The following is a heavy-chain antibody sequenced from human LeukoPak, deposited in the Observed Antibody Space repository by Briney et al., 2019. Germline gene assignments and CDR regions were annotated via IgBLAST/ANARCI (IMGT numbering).Heavy chain of an antibody. Sequence: GGSLRLSCAPSGFTFGMFWMSWVRQAPGKGLEWVANIKQDGSEKYYVDSVRGRFTISRDNANNSLFLQMNSLRVEDTAMYYCASGDSSGWYEFGYWGQGTLVTVSS. CDR2: IKQDGSEK. CDR1: GFTFGMFW. CDR3: ASGDSSGWYEFGY. D-gene: IGHD6-19*01. J-gene: IGHJ4*02. V-gene: IGHV3-7*01.